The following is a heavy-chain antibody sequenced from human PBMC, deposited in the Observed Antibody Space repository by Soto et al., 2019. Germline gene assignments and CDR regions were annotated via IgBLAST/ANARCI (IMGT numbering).Heavy chain of an antibody. V-gene: IGHV4-59*01. CDR3: ARVMEYYDILTGYGDYYFDY. D-gene: IGHD3-9*01. CDR1: GGSISSYY. Sequence: PSETLSLTCTVSGGSISSYYWSWIRQPPGKGLVWIGYIYYSGSTNYNPSLKSRVTISVDTSKNQFSLKLSSVTAADTAVYYCARVMEYYDILTGYGDYYFDYWGQGTLVTVSS. CDR2: IYYSGST. J-gene: IGHJ4*02.